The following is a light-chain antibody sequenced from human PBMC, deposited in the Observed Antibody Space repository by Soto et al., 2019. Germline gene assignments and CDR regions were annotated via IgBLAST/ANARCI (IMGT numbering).Light chain of an antibody. CDR1: SSDVGAYNY. J-gene: IGLJ2*01. Sequence: QSALTQPASVSGSPGQSITISCTGTSSDVGAYNYVSWYQQHPGEAPRLMIYDVSYRPSGVSNRFSGSKSGNMASLTISGIRAEDEAEYYCSSYSSLSYVIFGGGTKLTVL. CDR2: DVS. V-gene: IGLV2-14*01. CDR3: SSYSSLSYVI.